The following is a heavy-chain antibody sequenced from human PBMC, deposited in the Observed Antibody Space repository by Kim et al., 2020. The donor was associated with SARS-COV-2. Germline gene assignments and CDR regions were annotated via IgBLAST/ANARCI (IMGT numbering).Heavy chain of an antibody. CDR3: ARDSYYDIFRYYYYYMDV. J-gene: IGHJ6*03. Sequence: ASVKVSCKASGYTFTSYAMHWVRQAPGKRLEGMGWSKVGKGNKKNSQSFQGRVTITRDTPASTAYMELSSLRSEDTPVYYCARDSYYDIFRYYYYYMDVWGKGTTVTVSS. CDR1: GYTFTSYA. D-gene: IGHD3-9*01. CDR2: SKVGKGNK. V-gene: IGHV1-3*01.